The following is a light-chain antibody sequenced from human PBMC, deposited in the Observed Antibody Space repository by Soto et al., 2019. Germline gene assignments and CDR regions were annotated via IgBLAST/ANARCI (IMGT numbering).Light chain of an antibody. V-gene: IGKV3-20*01. Sequence: EIVLTQSPGTLSLSPGERATLSCRASQSVSSSYLAWYQQKPGQAPRLLIYGASSRATGIPDRFSGSGSGTDFTLTISRLEPEDCAVYYCQQDGSSPPFTFGPGPKVDIK. CDR2: GAS. J-gene: IGKJ3*01. CDR3: QQDGSSPPFT. CDR1: QSVSSSY.